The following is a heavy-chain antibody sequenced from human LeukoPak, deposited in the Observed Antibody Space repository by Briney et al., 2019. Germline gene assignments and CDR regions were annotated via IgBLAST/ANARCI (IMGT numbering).Heavy chain of an antibody. CDR1: GGSISSTSYY. V-gene: IGHV4-39*01. J-gene: IGHJ5*02. CDR2: IYYSGST. Sequence: SETLSLTCTVSGGSISSTSYYWGWIRQPPGKRLEWIGSIYYSGSTYYNPSLKSRVTISIDTSKNQFSLKLTSVTAADTALYYCARRKLHSRERWFDPWGQGTLVTVSS. D-gene: IGHD1-26*01. CDR3: ARRKLHSRERWFDP.